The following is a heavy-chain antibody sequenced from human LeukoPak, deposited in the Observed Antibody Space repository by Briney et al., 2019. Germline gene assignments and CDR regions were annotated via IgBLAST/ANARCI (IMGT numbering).Heavy chain of an antibody. J-gene: IGHJ4*02. CDR1: GYTFTSYG. D-gene: IGHD3-10*01. V-gene: IGHV1-69*04. Sequence: GASVKVSCKASGYTFTSYGISWVRQAPGQGLEWMGRIIPILGIANYAQKFQGRVTITADKSTSTAYMELSSLRSEDTAVYYCARGIRGVHFFDYWGQGTLVTVSS. CDR3: ARGIRGVHFFDY. CDR2: IIPILGIA.